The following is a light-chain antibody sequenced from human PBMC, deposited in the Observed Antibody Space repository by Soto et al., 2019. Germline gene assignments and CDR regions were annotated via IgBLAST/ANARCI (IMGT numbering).Light chain of an antibody. V-gene: IGKV1-5*01. Sequence: DVQMTQSPSTLSASVGDRVTITCRASQPINSWLAWFQQKPGKAPQLLIHDASSLESGVPPRFSGIGFGTDFTLTITNLQPEEVSTYYCQQYKTSPFTFGQGTKLEIK. CDR1: QPINSW. CDR2: DAS. CDR3: QQYKTSPFT. J-gene: IGKJ2*01.